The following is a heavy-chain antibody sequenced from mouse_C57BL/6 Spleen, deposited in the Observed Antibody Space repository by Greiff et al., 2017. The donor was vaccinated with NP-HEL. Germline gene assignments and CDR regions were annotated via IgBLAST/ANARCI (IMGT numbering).Heavy chain of an antibody. CDR1: GFTFSNYW. CDR2: IRLKSDNYAT. D-gene: IGHD2-5*01. J-gene: IGHJ3*01. Sequence: EVQLVESGGGLVQPGGSMKLSCVASGFTFSNYWMNWVRQSPEKGLEWVAQIRLKSDNYATHYAESVKGRFTISRDDSKSSVYLQMNNLRAEDTGIYYCTGVDYSNPFAYWGQGTLVTVSA. CDR3: TGVDYSNPFAY. V-gene: IGHV6-3*01.